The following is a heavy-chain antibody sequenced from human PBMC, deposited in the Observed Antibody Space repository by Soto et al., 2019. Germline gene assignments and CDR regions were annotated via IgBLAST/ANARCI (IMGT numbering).Heavy chain of an antibody. CDR2: ISVYNGNT. Sequence: QVQLVQSGAEVKKPGASVKVSCTASGYTFTSDGISWVRQAPGQGLEWMGWISVYNGNTNYAQKFQGRVTMTTDTTTSPVYMELSSLRSDDTAVYYCARDPPPMDVWGQGTTVTVS. V-gene: IGHV1-18*01. CDR3: ARDPPPMDV. CDR1: GYTFTSDG. J-gene: IGHJ6*02.